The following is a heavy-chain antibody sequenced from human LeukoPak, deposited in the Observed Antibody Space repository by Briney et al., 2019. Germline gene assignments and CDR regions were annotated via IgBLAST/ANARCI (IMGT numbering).Heavy chain of an antibody. CDR2: ISGSGGGT. V-gene: IGHV3-23*01. CDR1: GFTFSSYA. D-gene: IGHD3-16*02. J-gene: IGHJ4*02. Sequence: GGSLRLSCAASGFTFSSYAMSWVRQAPGKGLEWVSAISGSGGGTYYADSVKGRFTISRDNSKNSLYLQMNSLRAEDTAVYYCAKDTEGPQIMITFGRVIGNYFDYWGQGNLVTVSS. CDR3: AKDTEGPQIMITFGRVIGNYFDY.